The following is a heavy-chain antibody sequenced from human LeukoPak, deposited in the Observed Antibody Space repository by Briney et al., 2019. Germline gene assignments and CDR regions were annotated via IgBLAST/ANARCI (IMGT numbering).Heavy chain of an antibody. CDR2: IYTSGST. CDR1: GGSISSYY. Sequence: SETLSLTCTVSGGSISSYYWSWIRQPAGKGLEWIGRIYTSGSTNYNPSLKSRVTMSVDTSKDQFSLKLSSVTAADTAVYYCARRLWQWLSRGGDFDYWGQGTLVTVSS. J-gene: IGHJ4*02. V-gene: IGHV4-4*07. D-gene: IGHD6-19*01. CDR3: ARRLWQWLSRGGDFDY.